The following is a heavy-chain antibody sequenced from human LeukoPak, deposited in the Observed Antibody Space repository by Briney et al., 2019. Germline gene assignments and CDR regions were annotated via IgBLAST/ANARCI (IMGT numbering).Heavy chain of an antibody. CDR1: GGSISSDNYY. V-gene: IGHV4-39*07. CDR3: ARGGGNY. J-gene: IGHJ4*02. CDR2: IYYSGTT. Sequence: SETLSLTCTVSGGSISSDNYYWGWIRQPPGKGLEWIGSIYYSGTTYYNPSLKSRVTISVDTSKNQFSRQRSSVPAAATAVYYCARGGGNYWGQGTLVTVSS. D-gene: IGHD3-16*01.